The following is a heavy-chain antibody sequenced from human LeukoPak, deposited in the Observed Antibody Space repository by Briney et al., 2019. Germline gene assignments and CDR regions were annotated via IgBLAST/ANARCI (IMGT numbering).Heavy chain of an antibody. CDR1: GGTFSSYA. J-gene: IGHJ3*02. D-gene: IGHD2-2*03. CDR2: IIPIFGTA. CDR3: ARGRLIGYCSSTSCYIGVFDI. Sequence: ASVKVSCKASGGTFSSYAISWVRQAPGQGLEWMGGIIPIFGTANYAQKFQGRVTITTDESTSTAYMELSSLRSEDTAVYYCARGRLIGYCSSTSCYIGVFDIWGQGTMVTVSS. V-gene: IGHV1-69*05.